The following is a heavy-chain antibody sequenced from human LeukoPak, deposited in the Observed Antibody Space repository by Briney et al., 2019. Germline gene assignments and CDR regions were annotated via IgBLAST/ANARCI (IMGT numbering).Heavy chain of an antibody. V-gene: IGHV4-59*12. CDR1: GGSISSYY. D-gene: IGHD6-13*01. CDR2: IYYSGST. Sequence: SETLSLTCTVSGGSISSYYWSWIRQPPGKGLEWIGYIYYSGSTYYNPSLKSRVTISVDTSKNQFSLKLSSATAADTAVYYCARLQHLVSYYFDYWGQGTLVTVPS. J-gene: IGHJ4*02. CDR3: ARLQHLVSYYFDY.